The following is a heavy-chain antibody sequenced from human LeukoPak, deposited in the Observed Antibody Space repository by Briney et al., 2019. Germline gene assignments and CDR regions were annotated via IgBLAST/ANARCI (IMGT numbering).Heavy chain of an antibody. Sequence: SVTASYKASGGTFSSYAISWVRQAPGQGLEWMGRIIPILGIANYAQKFQGRVTITADKSTSTAYMELSSLRSEDTAVYYCARVRRPTVADYFDYWGQGTLVTVSS. J-gene: IGHJ4*02. V-gene: IGHV1-69*04. CDR1: GGTFSSYA. CDR2: IIPILGIA. D-gene: IGHD4-23*01. CDR3: ARVRRPTVADYFDY.